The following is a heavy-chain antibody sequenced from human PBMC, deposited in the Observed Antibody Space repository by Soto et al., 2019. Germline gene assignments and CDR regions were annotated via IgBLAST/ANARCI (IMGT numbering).Heavy chain of an antibody. CDR3: ARGRYGDY. CDR1: GYTFTSYG. D-gene: IGHD1-1*01. J-gene: IGHJ4*02. Sequence: QVHLVQSGAEVKKPGASVKVSCKGSGYTFTSYGITWVRQAPGQGLEWMGWISAHNGNTDYAQKLQGRDTVTRDTSTSTAYMELRSLRSDDTALYYCARGRYGDYWGQGALVTVSS. V-gene: IGHV1-18*01. CDR2: ISAHNGNT.